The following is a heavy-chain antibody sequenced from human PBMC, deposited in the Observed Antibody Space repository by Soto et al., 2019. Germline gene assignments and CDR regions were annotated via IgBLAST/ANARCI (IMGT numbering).Heavy chain of an antibody. D-gene: IGHD3-3*01. V-gene: IGHV4-34*01. Sequence: SETLSLTCAVYGGSFSGYYWSWIRQPPGKGLEWIGEINHSGSTNYNPSLKSRVTISVDTSKNQFSLKLSSVTAADTAVYYCARGHRITIFGVVDTDAFDIWGQGTMVTVSS. J-gene: IGHJ3*02. CDR2: INHSGST. CDR1: GGSFSGYY. CDR3: ARGHRITIFGVVDTDAFDI.